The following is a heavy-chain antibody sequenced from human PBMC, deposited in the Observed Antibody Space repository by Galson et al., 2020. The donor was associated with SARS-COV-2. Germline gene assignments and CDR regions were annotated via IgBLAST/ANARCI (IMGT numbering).Heavy chain of an antibody. J-gene: IGHJ3*02. Sequence: ASVKVSCKASGYTFTGYYMHWVRQAPGQGLEWMGWINPNSGGTNYAQKFQGRVTMTRDTSISTAYMELSRLRSDDTAVYYCARDGYYDSSGNYQNDAFDIWGQGTMVTVSS. V-gene: IGHV1-2*02. D-gene: IGHD3-22*01. CDR2: INPNSGGT. CDR3: ARDGYYDSSGNYQNDAFDI. CDR1: GYTFTGYY.